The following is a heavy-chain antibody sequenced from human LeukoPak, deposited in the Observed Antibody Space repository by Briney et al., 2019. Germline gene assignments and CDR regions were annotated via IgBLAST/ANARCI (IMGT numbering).Heavy chain of an antibody. D-gene: IGHD2-21*02. CDR1: GYTFTSYG. CDR3: ARGAYCGGDCYRRGYYYYYMDV. CDR2: ISAYNGNT. Sequence: ASVTVSCTASGYTFTSYGISWVRQAPGQGLEWMGWISAYNGNTNYAQKLQGRVTMTTDTSTSTAYMELRSLRSDDTAVYYCARGAYCGGDCYRRGYYYYYMDVWGKGTTVTVSS. V-gene: IGHV1-18*01. J-gene: IGHJ6*03.